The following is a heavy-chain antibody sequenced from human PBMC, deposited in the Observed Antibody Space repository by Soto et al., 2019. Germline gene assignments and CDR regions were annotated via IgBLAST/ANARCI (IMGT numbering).Heavy chain of an antibody. CDR3: ATEGYCSSTCCYCRHSGFDP. D-gene: IGHD2-2*01. CDR2: IYYSGST. V-gene: IGHV4-31*03. CDR1: GGSISSGGYY. J-gene: IGHJ5*02. Sequence: SETLSLTCTVSGGSISSGGYYWSWIRQHPGKGLEWIGYIYYSGSTYYNPSLKSRVTISVDTSKNQFSLKLSSVTAADTAVYYCATEGYCSSTCCYCRHSGFDPWGQGTLVTVSS.